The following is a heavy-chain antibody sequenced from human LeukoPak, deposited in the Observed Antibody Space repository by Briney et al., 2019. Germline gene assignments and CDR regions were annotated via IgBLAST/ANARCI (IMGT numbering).Heavy chain of an antibody. CDR1: AGCGRARH. J-gene: IGHJ4*02. V-gene: IGHV4-34*01. D-gene: IGHD2-15*01. CDR2: VSQGGHT. CDR3: ARRPGCSGQDCLVSMGKYIDF. Sequence: SYTLSLRGGVHAGCGRARHWSWVRKPPGKGLESIGEVSQGGHTTYKSSLKSRVTISKDTSKNPLSLTVRSVTAADTAVYYCARRPGCSGQDCLVSMGKYIDFWGPGTLVTVSS.